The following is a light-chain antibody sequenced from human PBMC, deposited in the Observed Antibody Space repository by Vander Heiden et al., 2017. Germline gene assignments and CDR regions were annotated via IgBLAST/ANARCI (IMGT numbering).Light chain of an antibody. CDR2: DDS. Sequence: SYVLTQPPSVSVAPRQTARITCGGNNIGRKSVHWHQQKPGQAPVLVVYDDSDRPSGIPERFSGSNSGNTATLTISRVEAGDEADYYCQVWDSDNDHVVFDGGTKLTVL. J-gene: IGLJ2*01. CDR3: QVWDSDNDHVV. CDR1: NIGRKS. V-gene: IGLV3-21*02.